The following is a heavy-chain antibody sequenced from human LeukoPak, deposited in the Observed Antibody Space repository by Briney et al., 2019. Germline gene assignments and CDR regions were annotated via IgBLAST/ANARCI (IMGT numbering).Heavy chain of an antibody. J-gene: IGHJ4*02. CDR1: GFIFSNYG. V-gene: IGHV3-30*02. CDR2: IWYDGSNQ. D-gene: IGHD3-22*01. Sequence: GGSLRLSCVASGFIFSNYGMHWVRQAPGMGLEWVAFIWYDGSNQYYADSVKGRFTISRDNSKNTPYLQMNSLRAEDTAVFYCAKGSGYYDSSNYFDFWGQGALVTVSS. CDR3: AKGSGYYDSSNYFDF.